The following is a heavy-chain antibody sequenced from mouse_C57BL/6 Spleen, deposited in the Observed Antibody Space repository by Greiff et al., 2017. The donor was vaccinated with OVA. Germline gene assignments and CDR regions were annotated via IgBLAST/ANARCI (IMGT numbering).Heavy chain of an antibody. V-gene: IGHV1-42*01. D-gene: IGHD2-3*01. CDR3: ARGGYDGYRYWYFDV. CDR1: GYSFTGYY. CDR2: INPSTGGT. Sequence: VQLQQSGPELVKPGASVKISCKASGYSFTGYYMNWVKQSPEKSLEWIGEINPSTGGTTYNQKFKAKATLTVDKSSSTAYMQLKSLTSEDAAVYYCARGGYDGYRYWYFDVWGTGTTVTVSS. J-gene: IGHJ1*03.